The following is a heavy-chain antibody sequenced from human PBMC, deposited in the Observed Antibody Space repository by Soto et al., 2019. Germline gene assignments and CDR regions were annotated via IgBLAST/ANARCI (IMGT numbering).Heavy chain of an antibody. CDR3: ARESDCSSTSCYWFDP. CDR2: INAGNGNT. V-gene: IGHV1-3*01. Sequence: QVQLVQSGAEVKKPGASVKVSCKASGYTFTSYAMHWVRQAPGQRLEWMGWINAGNGNTKYSQKFQGRVTITRDTSASTAYMELSSLRSEDTAVYYCARESDCSSTSCYWFDPWGQGTLVTVSS. J-gene: IGHJ5*02. CDR1: GYTFTSYA. D-gene: IGHD2-2*01.